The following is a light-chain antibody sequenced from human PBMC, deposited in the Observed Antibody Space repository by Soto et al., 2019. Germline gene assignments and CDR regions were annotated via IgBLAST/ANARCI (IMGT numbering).Light chain of an antibody. V-gene: IGKV4-1*01. CDR3: HQYYSTPLT. CDR2: WAS. Sequence: IVMTQSPDSLAVSLGESATINCKSSQSVIYRSNNNNYLAWYQQKPGQPPKLLIYWASTRQYGVPDRFSGSGSARDISGATDTLQIDEVAVEYWHQYYSTPLTFGGGTNVE. J-gene: IGKJ4*01. CDR1: QSVIYRSNNNNY.